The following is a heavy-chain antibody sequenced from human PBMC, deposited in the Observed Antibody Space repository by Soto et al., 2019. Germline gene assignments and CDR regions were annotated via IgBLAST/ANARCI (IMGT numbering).Heavy chain of an antibody. V-gene: IGHV1-69*13. CDR3: ARLLLVRSFYHCLVF. D-gene: IGHD2-8*02. CDR1: GGTFSKYA. Sequence: SVKVSCKASGGTFSKYAISWVRQAPGQGLEWLGGIIPMFGTPNYAQKFQGRVTISADESTTTAYLELSSLRSADTAVYFCARLLLVRSFYHCLVFWCPATMVTVS. CDR2: IIPMFGTP. J-gene: IGHJ6*02.